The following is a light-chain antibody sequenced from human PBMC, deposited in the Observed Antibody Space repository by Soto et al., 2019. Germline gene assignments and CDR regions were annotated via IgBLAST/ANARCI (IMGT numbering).Light chain of an antibody. CDR2: GNS. J-gene: IGLJ1*01. CDR3: QSYDSSLSALYV. V-gene: IGLV1-40*01. Sequence: QPVLTQPPSVSGAPGQRVTISCTGSSSNIGAGYDVHWYQQLPGTAPKLLIYGNSNRPSGVPDRFSGSKSGTSASLAITGLQAEDEADYYCQSYDSSLSALYVFGTGTKVTVL. CDR1: SSNIGAGYD.